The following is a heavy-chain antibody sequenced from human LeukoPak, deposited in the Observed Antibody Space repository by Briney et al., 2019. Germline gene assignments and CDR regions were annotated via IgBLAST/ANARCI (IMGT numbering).Heavy chain of an antibody. CDR1: GGSISSYY. D-gene: IGHD3-22*01. Sequence: PSETLSLTCTVAGGSISSYYWSWIRQPAGKGLEWIGRVYISGTTNYNPSLKSRITMSLDTSKNQLSLKLSSVTAADTAVYYRARDEAGSGYIDYWGQGTLVTVSS. J-gene: IGHJ4*02. CDR2: VYISGTT. V-gene: IGHV4-4*07. CDR3: ARDEAGSGYIDY.